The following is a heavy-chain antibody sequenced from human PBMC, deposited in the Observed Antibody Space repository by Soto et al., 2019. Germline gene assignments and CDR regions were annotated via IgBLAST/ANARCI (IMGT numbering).Heavy chain of an antibody. CDR1: GYTFTRYS. CDR3: VRDWGGYYFDY. V-gene: IGHV1-46*01. J-gene: IGHJ4*02. CDR2: ITPTGEAR. Sequence: DSVKVAFKAAGYTFTRYSLHCVRQAPGQGLEWMGVITPTGEARYYAQKFQGRLTMTWDTSTSTVHMELRSLRSEDTAFYYCVRDWGGYYFDYWGQGTLVTVPS. D-gene: IGHD3-16*01.